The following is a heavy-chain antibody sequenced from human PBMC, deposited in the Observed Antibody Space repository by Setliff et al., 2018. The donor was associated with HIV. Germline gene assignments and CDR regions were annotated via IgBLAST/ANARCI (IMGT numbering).Heavy chain of an antibody. V-gene: IGHV1-46*01. CDR3: ASGPNDCTSSSCRFSFYYYYMDV. D-gene: IGHD2-2*01. CDR2: INPSGGTT. J-gene: IGHJ6*03. Sequence: ASVKVSCKASGYTFTSYHMHWVRQAPGQGLVWMGLINPSGGTTSYAQKFQGRVTVTRDTSTNIVSLEVRRVNPDDSAMYYCASGPNDCTSSSCRFSFYYYYMDVWGKGTRVTVSS. CDR1: GYTFTSYH.